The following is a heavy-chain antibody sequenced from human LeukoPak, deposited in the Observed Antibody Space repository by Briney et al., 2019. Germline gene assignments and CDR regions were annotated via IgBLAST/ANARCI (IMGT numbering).Heavy chain of an antibody. CDR1: RFTFSSYA. V-gene: IGHV3-23*01. CDR2: INSSGGRT. J-gene: IGHJ4*02. Sequence: AGGSLRLSCAASRFTFSSYAMSRVRQAPGKGLEWVSSINSSGGRTYYADSVKGRFTISRDNSKNTLYLQMNSLRAEDTAVYYCAKLGGLVGYWGQGTLVTVSS. CDR3: AKLGGLVGY.